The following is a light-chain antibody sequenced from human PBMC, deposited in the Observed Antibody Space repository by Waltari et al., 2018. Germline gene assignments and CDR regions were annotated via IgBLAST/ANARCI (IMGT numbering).Light chain of an antibody. V-gene: IGLV2-23*02. J-gene: IGLJ1*01. CDR1: SNDVGNYNL. CDR3: FSYTGDTTLYV. Sequence: QSALTQPASVSGSPGQSITISCTGTSNDVGNYNLLSWYQQYPGKVPQLIIYEVNKRPSGVSHRFSGSKSRNTASLTISGLQAEDEADYYCFSYTGDTTLYVFGTGTKVTVL. CDR2: EVN.